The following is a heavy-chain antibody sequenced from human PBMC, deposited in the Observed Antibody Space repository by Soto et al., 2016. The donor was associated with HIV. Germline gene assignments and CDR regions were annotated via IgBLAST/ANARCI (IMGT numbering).Heavy chain of an antibody. D-gene: IGHD4-17*01. Sequence: QVQLVQSRAEVKKPGSSVKVSCKASGGPFSSYAISWVRQAPGQGPEWMGGITLIFDTTNYAQKFQDRVTITADKSTSTTYMELSSLKSEDTAVYYCARERGGPTVAFDIWGQGTMVTVSS. J-gene: IGHJ3*02. CDR3: ARERGGPTVAFDI. CDR2: ITLIFDTT. CDR1: GGPFSSYA. V-gene: IGHV1-69*14.